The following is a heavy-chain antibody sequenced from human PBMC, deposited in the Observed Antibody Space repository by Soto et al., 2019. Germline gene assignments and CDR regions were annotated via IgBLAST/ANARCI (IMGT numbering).Heavy chain of an antibody. D-gene: IGHD4-17*01. J-gene: IGHJ3*02. V-gene: IGHV2-5*01. CDR3: ASMTTVATAAFDI. CDR1: GLSFGTSGVG. Sequence: QITLKESGPTLVKPTQTLTLTCTASGLSFGTSGVGVGWIRQPPGKALEWLALIYWNDDQRYSPSLKSSLTITNDHSNNQVVLTMTNVDPVDTATYYCASMTTVATAAFDIWGQGIMVTVPS. CDR2: IYWNDDQ.